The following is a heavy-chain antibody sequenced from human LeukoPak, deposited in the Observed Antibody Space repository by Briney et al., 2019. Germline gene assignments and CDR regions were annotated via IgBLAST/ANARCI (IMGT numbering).Heavy chain of an antibody. CDR1: GFTFSSYA. CDR3: VKAGSSSWYGFDY. J-gene: IGHJ4*02. Sequence: GGSLRLSCAASGFTFSSYAMSWVRQAPGKGLEWASAISGSGGSTYYADSVKGRFTISRDNSKNTLYLQMSSLRAEDTAVYYCVKAGSSSWYGFDYWGQGTLVTVSS. D-gene: IGHD6-13*01. V-gene: IGHV3-23*01. CDR2: ISGSGGST.